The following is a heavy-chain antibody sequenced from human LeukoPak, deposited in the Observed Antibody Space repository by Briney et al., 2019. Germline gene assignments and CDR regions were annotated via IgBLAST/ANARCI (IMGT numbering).Heavy chain of an antibody. D-gene: IGHD6-19*01. CDR3: ARGRSSGWYKSGYYYMDV. Sequence: ASVMVSCKASGYTFTSYDINWVRQATGQGLEWMGWMNPNSGNTGYAQKFQGRVTMTRNTSISTAYMELSSLRSEDTAVYYCARGRSSGWYKSGYYYMDVWGKGTTVTVSS. V-gene: IGHV1-8*01. CDR1: GYTFTSYD. CDR2: MNPNSGNT. J-gene: IGHJ6*03.